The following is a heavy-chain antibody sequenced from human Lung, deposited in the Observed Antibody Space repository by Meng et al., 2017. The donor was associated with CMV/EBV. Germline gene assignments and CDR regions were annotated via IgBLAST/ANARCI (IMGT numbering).Heavy chain of an antibody. Sequence: SXVASGFSFSTYAMHWVRQAPGKGLEWVAFIRFDGSNRDYAGSVKGRFTISRDNSKNTLYVQMNNLRPEDTAVYYCAKGGGGTLRGAIITKYYFDYWGQGXPVTVSS. CDR3: AKGGGGTLRGAIITKYYFDY. V-gene: IGHV3-30*02. CDR2: IRFDGSNR. CDR1: GFSFSTYA. D-gene: IGHD3-10*01. J-gene: IGHJ4*02.